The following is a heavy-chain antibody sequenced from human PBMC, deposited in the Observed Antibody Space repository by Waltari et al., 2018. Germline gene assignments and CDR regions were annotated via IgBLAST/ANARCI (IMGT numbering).Heavy chain of an antibody. J-gene: IGHJ4*02. CDR2: IYHSGST. CDR1: GYSISSGYY. V-gene: IGHV4-38-2*01. CDR3: ARRGTLVYYFDY. Sequence: QVQLQESGPGLVKPSETLSLTCAVSGYSISSGYYWGWIRQPPGKGLEWIGSIYHSGSTYYNPSLKSRVTRSVDTSKNQFSLKLSSVTAADTAVYYCARRGTLVYYFDYWGQGTLVTVSS. D-gene: IGHD1-7*01.